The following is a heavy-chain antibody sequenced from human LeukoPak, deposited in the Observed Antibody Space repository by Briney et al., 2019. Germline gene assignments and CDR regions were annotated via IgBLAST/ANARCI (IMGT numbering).Heavy chain of an antibody. CDR3: ARQACGSGGSCYSFYMDV. CDR1: GYSFTSYW. Sequence: KPGESLKISCKGSGYSFTSYWIGWVRQMPGKGLEWMGIIYPGDSDTRYSPSFQGQVTISADKSISTAYLQWSSLKASDTAMYYCARQACGSGGSCYSFYMDVWGKGTTVTVSS. D-gene: IGHD2-15*01. CDR2: IYPGDSDT. V-gene: IGHV5-51*01. J-gene: IGHJ6*03.